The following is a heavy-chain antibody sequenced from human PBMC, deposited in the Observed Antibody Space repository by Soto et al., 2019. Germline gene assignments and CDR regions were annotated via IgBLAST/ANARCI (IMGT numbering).Heavy chain of an antibody. CDR1: GGSISISSYY. J-gene: IGHJ4*02. CDR3: TRRSQALQFAFDY. V-gene: IGHV4-39*01. CDR2: IYYTGST. D-gene: IGHD5-12*01. Sequence: SETLSLTCTVSGGSISISSYYWGWIRQPPGKGLEWIGNIYYTGSTYYNPSLKSRVTITVDTSKNQFSLKLNSVTAADTAVYYCTRRSQALQFAFDYWGQGSLVTVSS.